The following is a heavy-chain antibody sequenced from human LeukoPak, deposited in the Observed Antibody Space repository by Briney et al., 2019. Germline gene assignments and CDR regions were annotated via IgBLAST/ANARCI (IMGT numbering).Heavy chain of an antibody. CDR2: ISAYNGNT. Sequence: ASVKVSCKASGYTFTSYDINWVRQATGQGLEWMGWISAYNGNTNYAQKLQGRVTMTTDTSTSTAYMELRSLRSDDTAVYYCARDTTWGYNDYTTPYNWFDPWGQGTLVTVSS. CDR1: GYTFTSYD. V-gene: IGHV1-18*01. CDR3: ARDTTWGYNDYTTPYNWFDP. D-gene: IGHD4-11*01. J-gene: IGHJ5*02.